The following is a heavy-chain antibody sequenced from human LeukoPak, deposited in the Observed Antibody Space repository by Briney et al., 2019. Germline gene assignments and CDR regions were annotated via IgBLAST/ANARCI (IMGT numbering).Heavy chain of an antibody. V-gene: IGHV3-48*01. CDR2: NSSSSNNI. CDR1: GFTFSSYS. D-gene: IGHD2/OR15-2a*01. Sequence: GGSLRLSCAASGFTFSSYSMNWVRQAPGEGLEWVSYNSSSSNNIHYADTVESRFPISRENAKSSLFLPVNSVRADDTAVYYSSKILRRAFYYFDLWGQGTLVTVSS. CDR3: SKILRRAFYYFDL. J-gene: IGHJ2*01.